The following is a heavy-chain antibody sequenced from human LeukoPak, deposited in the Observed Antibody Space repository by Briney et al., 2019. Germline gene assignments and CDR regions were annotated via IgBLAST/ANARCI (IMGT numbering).Heavy chain of an antibody. V-gene: IGHV3-30*18. CDR1: GFTFSSYG. D-gene: IGHD3-22*01. CDR2: ISYDGSNK. J-gene: IGHJ4*02. Sequence: RSLRLSCAASGFTFSSYGMHWVRQAPGKGLEWVAVISYDGSNKYYADSVKGRFTISRDNSKNTLYLQMNSLRAEDTAVYYCAKGTGLYYDSSGYSMGYWGQGTLVTVSS. CDR3: AKGTGLYYDSSGYSMGY.